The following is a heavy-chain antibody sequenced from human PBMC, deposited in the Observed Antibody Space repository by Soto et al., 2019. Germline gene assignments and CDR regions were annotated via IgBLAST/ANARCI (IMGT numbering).Heavy chain of an antibody. Sequence: GASVKVSCKASGYTSTSYYMHWVRQAHGQGLEWMGRINPIGGDASYAQKFQGRVTITRDESTSTAYMELSSLRSEDTAVYYCARGSVDTAMVVLDYWGQGTLVTVSS. D-gene: IGHD5-18*01. CDR2: INPIGGDA. J-gene: IGHJ4*02. CDR1: GYTSTSYY. CDR3: ARGSVDTAMVVLDY. V-gene: IGHV1-46*01.